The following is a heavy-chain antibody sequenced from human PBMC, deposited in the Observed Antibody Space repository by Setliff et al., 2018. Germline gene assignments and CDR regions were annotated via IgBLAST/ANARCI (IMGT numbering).Heavy chain of an antibody. CDR3: ARWMEYYQRDNRGEGGMDV. V-gene: IGHV4-59*11. D-gene: IGHD2-2*01. Sequence: SETLSLTCSVSGGSITGHYWSWIRQTPGKGLEWIGYSHYTGSPNYKNPSLASRATISVDSAKNQVSLRLSSVTAADTAVYYCARWMEYYQRDNRGEGGMDVWGKRTTVTVSS. CDR2: SHYTGSP. J-gene: IGHJ6*03. CDR1: GGSITGHY.